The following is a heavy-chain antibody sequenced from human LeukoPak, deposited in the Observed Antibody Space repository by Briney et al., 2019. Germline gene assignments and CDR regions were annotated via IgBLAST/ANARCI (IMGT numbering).Heavy chain of an antibody. CDR3: ARSSYSNGEANDY. CDR1: GFTFSSYW. J-gene: IGHJ4*02. CDR2: INSDGSST. D-gene: IGHD4-11*01. Sequence: PGGSLRLSCAASGFTFSSYWMHWVRQAPGKGLVWVSRINSDGSSTSYADSVKGRFTISRDNAKNTLYLQMNSLRAEDTAVYYCARSSYSNGEANDYWGQGTLVTVSP. V-gene: IGHV3-74*01.